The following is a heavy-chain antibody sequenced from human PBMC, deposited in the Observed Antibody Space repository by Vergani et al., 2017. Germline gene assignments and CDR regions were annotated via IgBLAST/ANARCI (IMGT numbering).Heavy chain of an antibody. V-gene: IGHV1-2*06. J-gene: IGHJ4*02. D-gene: IGHD2-2*01. Sequence: QVQLVQSGAEVKKPGASVKVSCKASGYTFTGYYMHWVRQAPGQGLEWMGRINPNSGGTNYAQKFQGRVTMTRDTSISTAYMELSRLGSDDTAVYYCASGRAYGSSTSCPPSGLDYWGQGTLVIVSS. CDR1: GYTFTGYY. CDR2: INPNSGGT. CDR3: ASGRAYGSSTSCPPSGLDY.